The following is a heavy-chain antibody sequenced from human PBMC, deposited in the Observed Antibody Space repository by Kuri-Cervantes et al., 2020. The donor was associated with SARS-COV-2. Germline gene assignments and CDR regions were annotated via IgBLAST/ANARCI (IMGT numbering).Heavy chain of an antibody. J-gene: IGHJ5*02. CDR2: INAGNGNT. D-gene: IGHD6-19*01. Sequence: ASVKVSCKASGYTFTSYAMHWVRQAPGQGLEWMGWINAGNGNTKYAQKFQGRVTITRDTSASTAYMELSSLRSEDTAVYYCAREVYSSGGYDPWGQGTLVTVSS. V-gene: IGHV1-3*01. CDR3: AREVYSSGGYDP. CDR1: GYTFTSYA.